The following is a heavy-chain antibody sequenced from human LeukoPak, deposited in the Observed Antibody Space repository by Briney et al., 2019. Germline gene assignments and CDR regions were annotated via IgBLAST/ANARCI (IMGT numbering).Heavy chain of an antibody. D-gene: IGHD5-18*01. CDR3: ARDSLQPTAMVTEADY. J-gene: IGHJ4*02. Sequence: ASVKVSCKASGGTFSSYAISWVRQAPGQGLEWMGRIIPIFGTANYAQKFQGRVTITTDESTSTAYMELSSPRSEDTAVYYCARDSLQPTAMVTEADYWGQGTLVTVSS. V-gene: IGHV1-69*05. CDR2: IIPIFGTA. CDR1: GGTFSSYA.